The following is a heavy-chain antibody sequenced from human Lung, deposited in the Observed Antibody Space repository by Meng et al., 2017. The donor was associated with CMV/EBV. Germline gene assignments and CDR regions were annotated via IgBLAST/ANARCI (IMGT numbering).Heavy chain of an antibody. D-gene: IGHD1-14*01. J-gene: IGHJ4*02. CDR3: ARGDTGVFTKGLTAIDY. Sequence: VIFSNYNMNWVRQAPGKGLEWVSSISTRSSYIYYADSVRGRVTISRDNPKDRLYLQMHSLRVEDTATYFCARGDTGVFTKGLTAIDYWGQGSLVTVSS. V-gene: IGHV3-21*01. CDR1: VIFSNYN. CDR2: ISTRSSYI.